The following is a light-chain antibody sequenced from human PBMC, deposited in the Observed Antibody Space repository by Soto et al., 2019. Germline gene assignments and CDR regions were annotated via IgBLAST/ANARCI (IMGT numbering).Light chain of an antibody. Sequence: DIVLTQSQGPLSLSPGERATLSCRASQRVSSKYLAWYQQKPGQAPRVLIYGASIRATGIPERFSGGGSGTDFTLTITRLEPEEFAVYYCQQYGSSLFTFGPGTKVDIK. CDR2: GAS. V-gene: IGKV3-20*01. CDR3: QQYGSSLFT. CDR1: QRVSSKY. J-gene: IGKJ3*01.